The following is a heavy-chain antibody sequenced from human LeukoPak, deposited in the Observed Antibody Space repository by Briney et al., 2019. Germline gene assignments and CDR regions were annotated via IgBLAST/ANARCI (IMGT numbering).Heavy chain of an antibody. J-gene: IGHJ4*02. CDR1: GFTFSSYG. Sequence: PGGSLRLSCAASGFTFSSYGIHWVRQAPGKGLEWVAVISYDGSNKYYADSVKGRFTISRDNSKNTLYLQMNSLRAEDTAVYYCAKNSGSYSYYFDYWGQGTLVTVSS. V-gene: IGHV3-30*18. CDR2: ISYDGSNK. CDR3: AKNSGSYSYYFDY. D-gene: IGHD1-26*01.